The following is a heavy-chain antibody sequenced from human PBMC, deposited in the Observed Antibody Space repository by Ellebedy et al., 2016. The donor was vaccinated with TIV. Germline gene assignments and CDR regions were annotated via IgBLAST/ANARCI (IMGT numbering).Heavy chain of an antibody. CDR3: ARDSTAYYYFDD. CDR2: VLHTGRT. V-gene: IGHV4-4*02. CDR1: GGSISSTNW. Sequence: MPGGSLRLSCAVSGGSISSTNWWSWVRQTPGKGLEWIGQVLHTGRTNYNTTLKSRVTISLDKSKNQFSLQLSSVTAADTAMYYCARDSTAYYYFDDWGQGTLVTVSS. D-gene: IGHD3-9*01. J-gene: IGHJ4*02.